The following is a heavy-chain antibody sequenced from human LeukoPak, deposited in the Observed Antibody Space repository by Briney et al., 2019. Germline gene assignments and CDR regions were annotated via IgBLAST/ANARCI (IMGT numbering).Heavy chain of an antibody. CDR2: IIPIFGTA. V-gene: IGHV1-69*13. D-gene: IGHD3-22*01. J-gene: IGHJ3*02. CDR3: AREAHYYDSSGYLGDAFDI. Sequence: ASVKVSCKASGGTFSSYAISWVRQAPGQGLEWMGGIIPIFGTANYAQKFQGRVTITADESTSTAYMELSSLRSEDTAVYYCAREAHYYDSSGYLGDAFDIWGQGTMVTASS. CDR1: GGTFSSYA.